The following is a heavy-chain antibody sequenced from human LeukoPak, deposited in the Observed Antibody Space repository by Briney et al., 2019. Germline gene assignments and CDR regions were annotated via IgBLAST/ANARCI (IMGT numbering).Heavy chain of an antibody. CDR3: ARENSGWFDP. CDR1: GFTFSSYG. J-gene: IGHJ5*02. D-gene: IGHD4-23*01. CDR2: IWYDGSNK. Sequence: PGGSLRLSCAASGFTFSSYGMHWVRQAPGKGLEWVAVIWYDGSNKYYGDSGKGRFTISRDNSKNTLYLQMNSLRAEDTAVYYCARENSGWFDPWGQGTLVTVSS. V-gene: IGHV3-33*01.